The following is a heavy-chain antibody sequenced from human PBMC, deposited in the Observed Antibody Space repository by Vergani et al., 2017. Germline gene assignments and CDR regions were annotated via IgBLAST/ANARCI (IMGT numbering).Heavy chain of an antibody. D-gene: IGHD6-19*01. V-gene: IGHV3-9*01. CDR3: AKDGDGSGWMAV. CDR1: GFTFDDYA. CDR2: ISWNSGSI. J-gene: IGHJ6*04. Sequence: EVQLVESGGGLVQPGRSLRLSCAASGFTFDDYAMHWVRQAPGKGLEWVSGISWNSGSIGYADSVKGRFTISRDNAKNSLYLQMNSLRAEDTALYYCAKDGDGSGWMAVWGKGTTVTASS.